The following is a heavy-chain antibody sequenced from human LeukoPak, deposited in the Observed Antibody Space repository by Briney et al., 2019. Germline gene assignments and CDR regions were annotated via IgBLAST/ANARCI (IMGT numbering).Heavy chain of an antibody. CDR1: GFTFSDYY. D-gene: IGHD3-22*01. Sequence: GGSLRLSRAASGFTFSDYYMSWIRQAPGKGLEWVSYISSSGSTIYYADSVKGRFTISRDNAKNSLYLQMNSLRAEDTAVYYCARDPRIYDSSGYSLDYWGQGTLVTVSS. J-gene: IGHJ4*02. CDR2: ISSSGSTI. CDR3: ARDPRIYDSSGYSLDY. V-gene: IGHV3-11*01.